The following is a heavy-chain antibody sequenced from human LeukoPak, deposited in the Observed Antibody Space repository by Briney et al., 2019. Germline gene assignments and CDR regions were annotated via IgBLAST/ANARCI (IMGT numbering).Heavy chain of an antibody. D-gene: IGHD4-11*01. Sequence: PGTSLRLSCEASGFTFSHFAMHWVRQAPGKGLEWVAVIWSDATNQYYAASVKGRFTISRDNFKRTVSLEMNSLRAEDTAVYYCAKDAQREFDYSNPLEHGGQGSLVIVSS. CDR3: AKDAQREFDYSNPLEH. J-gene: IGHJ4*02. V-gene: IGHV3-33*06. CDR1: GFTFSHFA. CDR2: IWSDATNQ.